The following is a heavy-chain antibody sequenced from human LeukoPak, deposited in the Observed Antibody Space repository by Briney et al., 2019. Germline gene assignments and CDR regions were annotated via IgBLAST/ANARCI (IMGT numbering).Heavy chain of an antibody. CDR3: AREVAGFDY. CDR2: INHSGST. J-gene: IGHJ4*02. D-gene: IGHD6-19*01. V-gene: IGHV4-34*01. Sequence: KPSETLSLTCAVYGGSFSGYYWSWIRQPPGKGLEWIGEINHSGSTNYNPSLKSRVTISVDTSKNQFSLKLSSVTAADTAVYYCAREVAGFDYWGQGTLVTVSS. CDR1: GGSFSGYY.